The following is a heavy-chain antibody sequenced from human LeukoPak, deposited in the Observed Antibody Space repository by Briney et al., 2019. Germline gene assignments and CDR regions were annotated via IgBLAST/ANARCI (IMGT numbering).Heavy chain of an antibody. D-gene: IGHD6-6*01. CDR3: ARDGPYSSSPFAY. CDR2: VSSSGTYI. J-gene: IGHJ4*02. V-gene: IGHV3-21*01. Sequence: GGSLRLSCAASGFTFSSYSMNWVRQAPGKGPEWVSSVSSSGTYIYYADSLKGRFTISRDNAKNSLYLQMNSLRAEDTAVYYCARDGPYSSSPFAYWGQGTLVTVSS. CDR1: GFTFSSYS.